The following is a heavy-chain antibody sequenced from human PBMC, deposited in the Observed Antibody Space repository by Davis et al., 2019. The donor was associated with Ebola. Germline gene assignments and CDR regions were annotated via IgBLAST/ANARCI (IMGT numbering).Heavy chain of an antibody. CDR2: IYHSGST. CDR1: GGSISSYY. V-gene: IGHV4-59*12. J-gene: IGHJ6*02. Sequence: SETLSLTCTVSGGSISSYYWSWIRQPPGKGLEWIGEIYHSGSTNYNPSLKSRVTISVDKSKNQFSLKLSSVTAADTAVYYCARWGMDVWGQGTTVTVSS. CDR3: ARWGMDV.